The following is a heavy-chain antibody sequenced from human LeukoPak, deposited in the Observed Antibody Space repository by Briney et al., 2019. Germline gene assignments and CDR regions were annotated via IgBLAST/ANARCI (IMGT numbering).Heavy chain of an antibody. D-gene: IGHD2-21*01. Sequence: SETLSLTCTISGGSIDTSDYYWGWIRQPPGKGLEWVGSIYFSGSTYYNPSLKSRVTISVDTSNNQFSLKLRSVTTADTAMYYCARGTGDSVYYMDVWGKGTTVTISS. CDR2: IYFSGST. CDR1: GGSIDTSDYY. J-gene: IGHJ6*03. CDR3: ARGTGDSVYYMDV. V-gene: IGHV4-39*07.